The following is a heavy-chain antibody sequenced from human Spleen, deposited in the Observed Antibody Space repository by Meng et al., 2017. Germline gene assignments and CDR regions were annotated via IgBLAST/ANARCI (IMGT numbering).Heavy chain of an antibody. D-gene: IGHD3-10*01. CDR1: GGSINSYY. Sequence: SETLSLTCTVSGGSINSYYWSWIRQPPGKGLEWIGYIYYSGSTNYNPSLKSRVTFSVDTSKNQFSLKLSSVTAADTAVYYCARYYYGYLNAMDVWGQGTTVTVSS. J-gene: IGHJ6*02. CDR3: ARYYYGYLNAMDV. V-gene: IGHV4-59*01. CDR2: IYYSGST.